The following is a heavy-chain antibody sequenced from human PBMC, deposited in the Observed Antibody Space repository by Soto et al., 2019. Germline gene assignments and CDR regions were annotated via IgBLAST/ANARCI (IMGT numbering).Heavy chain of an antibody. CDR1: GFTFTTYA. Sequence: EVQLLESGGGLVQPGGSLRLSCAASGFTFTTYAMTWVRQAPGKGLEWVSSISGGGGSTYYADSVKGRFTISRDNSKNTLYLQMNGLRAEDTDVYYCAKGGGERVLDAFDVWGQGTMVTVSS. CDR2: ISGGGGST. CDR3: AKGGGERVLDAFDV. D-gene: IGHD2-21*01. V-gene: IGHV3-23*01. J-gene: IGHJ3*01.